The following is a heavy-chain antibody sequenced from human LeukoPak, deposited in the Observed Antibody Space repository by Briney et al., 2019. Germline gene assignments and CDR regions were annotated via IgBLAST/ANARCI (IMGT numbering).Heavy chain of an antibody. J-gene: IGHJ4*02. CDR2: IYTSGST. CDR1: GGSFSGYY. CDR3: AREHHYYDSSGYYSRSGYYFDY. Sequence: SETLSLTCAVYGGSFSGYYWSWIRQPAGKGLEWIGRIYTSGSTNYNPSLKSRVTISVDTSKNQFSLKLSSVTAADTAVYYCAREHHYYDSSGYYSRSGYYFDYWGQGTLVTVSS. D-gene: IGHD3-22*01. V-gene: IGHV4-4*07.